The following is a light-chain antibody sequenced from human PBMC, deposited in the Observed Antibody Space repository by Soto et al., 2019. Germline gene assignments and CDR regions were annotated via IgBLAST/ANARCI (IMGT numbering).Light chain of an antibody. CDR2: GAT. Sequence: EIVLTQSPGTLSLSPGERATLSCRASQSVSTNYLAWYQQKPGQSPRLLIYGATRRATGIPDRFSGSGSGTDFLLTISRLEHEDVALYFCQQYGSSPYTFAQGTKLDIK. J-gene: IGKJ2*01. CDR1: QSVSTNY. CDR3: QQYGSSPYT. V-gene: IGKV3-20*01.